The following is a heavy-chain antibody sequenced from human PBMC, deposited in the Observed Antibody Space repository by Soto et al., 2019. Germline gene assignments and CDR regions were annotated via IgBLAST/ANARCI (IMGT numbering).Heavy chain of an antibody. CDR3: ARGGDVLRYLAGLGNFDY. Sequence: PGGSLRLSCAASGFTFSDYYMSWIRQAPGKGLEWVSYISSSGSTIYYADSVKGRFTISRDNAKNSLYLQMNSLRAEDTAVYYCARGGDVLRYLAGLGNFDYWGKGTLVTVSS. CDR2: ISSSGSTI. CDR1: GFTFSDYY. J-gene: IGHJ4*02. V-gene: IGHV3-11*01. D-gene: IGHD3-9*01.